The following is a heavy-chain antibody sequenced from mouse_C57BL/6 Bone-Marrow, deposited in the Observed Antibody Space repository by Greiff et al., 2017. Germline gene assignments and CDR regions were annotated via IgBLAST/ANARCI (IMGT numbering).Heavy chain of an antibody. Sequence: EVQLVESGGGLVKPGGSLKLSCAASGFTFSSYTMSWVRQTPEKRLEWVATISGGGGNTYYPDSVKGRFTISRDNAKNTLYLQMSRLRSEDTALYYCARHYYGSSYWYFDVWGTGTTVTVSS. CDR3: ARHYYGSSYWYFDV. D-gene: IGHD1-1*01. V-gene: IGHV5-9*01. CDR1: GFTFSSYT. J-gene: IGHJ1*03. CDR2: ISGGGGNT.